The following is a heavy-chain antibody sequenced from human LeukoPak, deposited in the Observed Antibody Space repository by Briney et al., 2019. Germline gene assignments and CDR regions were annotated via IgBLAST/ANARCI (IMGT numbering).Heavy chain of an antibody. CDR1: GFTFSSYW. V-gene: IGHV3-7*01. D-gene: IGHD3-22*01. CDR2: IKQDGSEK. CDR3: ARGRYYYDSSGYFYY. J-gene: IGHJ4*02. Sequence: GGSLRLSCAASGFTFSSYWMSWVRQAPGKGLEWVANIKQDGSEKYYVDSVKGRFTISRDNAKNSLYLQMNSLRAEDTAVYYCARGRYYYDSSGYFYYWDQGTLVTVSS.